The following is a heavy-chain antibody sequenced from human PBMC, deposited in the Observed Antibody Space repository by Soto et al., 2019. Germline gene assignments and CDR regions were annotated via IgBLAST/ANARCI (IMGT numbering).Heavy chain of an antibody. D-gene: IGHD6-6*01. CDR1: GGSISSSSYY. V-gene: IGHV4-39*01. J-gene: IGHJ5*02. CDR3: ARNRARNWFDP. Sequence: SETLSLTCIVSGGSISSSSYYWGWIRHPPGNGLEWIGSIYYSGSTYYNPSLKSRVTISVDTSKNQFSLKLSSVTAADTAVFYCARNRARNWFDPWGQGPMVTVYS. CDR2: IYYSGST.